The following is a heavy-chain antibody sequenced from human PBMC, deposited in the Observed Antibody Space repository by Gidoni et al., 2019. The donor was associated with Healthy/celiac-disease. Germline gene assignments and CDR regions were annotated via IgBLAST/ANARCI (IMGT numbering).Heavy chain of an antibody. V-gene: IGHV1-18*01. CDR2: ISGYNGNT. CDR1: GYSFTSYG. D-gene: IGHD2-2*01. CDR3: ARDRGTSPQYFDY. J-gene: IGHJ4*02. Sequence: QVQLVQSGTEVEKPRASVKISVKASGYSFTSYGISWVRQAPGQGLEWMGWISGYNGNTKYAQKFQGRVTMTTDTSTNTAYMDLRSLRSDDTAVYFCARDRGTSPQYFDYWGQGPLVTVSS.